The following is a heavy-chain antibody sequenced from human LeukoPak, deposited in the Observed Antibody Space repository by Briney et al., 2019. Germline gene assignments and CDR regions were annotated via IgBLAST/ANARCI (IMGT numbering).Heavy chain of an antibody. D-gene: IGHD3-22*01. J-gene: IGHJ3*02. CDR3: ATLTHYDSRSFAFDI. Sequence: GGSLRLSCAASGFIFSRNWMYWFRQAPGKGLVWVSHINADGTTTKYGDFVRGRFTIARDNAKNTLYLQMSSLRAEDTALYYCATLTHYDSRSFAFDIWGQGTMVTVSS. CDR2: INADGTTT. V-gene: IGHV3-74*03. CDR1: GFIFSRNW.